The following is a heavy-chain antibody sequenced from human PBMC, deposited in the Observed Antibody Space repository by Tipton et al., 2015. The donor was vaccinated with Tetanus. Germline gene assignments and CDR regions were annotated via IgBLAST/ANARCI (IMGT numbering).Heavy chain of an antibody. CDR2: IFYSGNT. CDR1: GGSISSGGYY. D-gene: IGHD4-11*01. Sequence: LRLSCTVSGGSISSGGYYWSWLRQHPGKGLEWIGYIFYSGNTNYNPSLKSRVAISVDSSQKHFSLNLTSVTAADTAVYFCARASYYTNQRIRFDPWGQGMLVTVSS. J-gene: IGHJ5*02. V-gene: IGHV4-31*02. CDR3: ARASYYTNQRIRFDP.